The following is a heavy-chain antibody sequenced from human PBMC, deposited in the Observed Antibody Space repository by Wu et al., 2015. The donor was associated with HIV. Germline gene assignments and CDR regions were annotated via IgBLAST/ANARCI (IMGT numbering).Heavy chain of an antibody. CDR3: ARGGTNYYDRSAYLPDYYYMDV. D-gene: IGHD3-22*01. CDR1: GYTFTGYF. Sequence: QVQLVQSGAEVKKPGTSVKVSCKSSGYTFTGYFIHWARQAPGQGLEWMGWINPNSGGTNFAQKFQGRVAVTRDTSISTAYMELNRLRSDDTAVYYCARGGTNYYDRSAYLPDYYYMDVWGKGTTVTGLL. J-gene: IGHJ6*03. CDR2: INPNSGGT. V-gene: IGHV1-2*02.